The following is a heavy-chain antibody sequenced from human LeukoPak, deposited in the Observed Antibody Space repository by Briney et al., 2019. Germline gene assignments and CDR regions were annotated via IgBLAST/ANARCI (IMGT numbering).Heavy chain of an antibody. Sequence: PSETLSLTCTVSGGSISSNYWSWIRQPPGKGPEWIGNIYDNGYSASTNYNPSLKSRVTISVDTSKNQFSLNLNSVTAADTAIYYCASGDRVANFDFWGQGTLVTVSS. CDR3: ASGDRVANFDF. CDR2: IYDNGYSAST. CDR1: GGSISSNY. J-gene: IGHJ4*02. V-gene: IGHV4-59*01. D-gene: IGHD3-10*01.